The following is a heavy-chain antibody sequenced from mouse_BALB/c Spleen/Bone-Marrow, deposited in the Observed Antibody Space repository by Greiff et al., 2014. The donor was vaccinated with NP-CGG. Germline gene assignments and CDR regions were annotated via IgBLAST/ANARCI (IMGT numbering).Heavy chain of an antibody. D-gene: IGHD2-1*01. Sequence: VQLKESGPELVKPGASVKVSCKASGYAFTTYNMYWVKQSHGKSLEWIGYIDPYNYGTTYNQKFKGKATLTVDKSSSTAYMHLNSLTSEDSAVYYCARGGNYPWFAYWGQGTLVTVSA. CDR1: GYAFTTYN. CDR2: IDPYNYGT. V-gene: IGHV1S135*01. J-gene: IGHJ3*01. CDR3: ARGGNYPWFAY.